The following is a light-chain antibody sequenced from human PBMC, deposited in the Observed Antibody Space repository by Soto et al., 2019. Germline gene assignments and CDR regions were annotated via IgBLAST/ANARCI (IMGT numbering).Light chain of an antibody. V-gene: IGKV3-11*01. CDR2: DAS. Sequence: EIVLTQSPATLSLSPGEGATLSCRASQTVSSYLAWYQQKPGQAPRLLIYDASNRATGIPARFSGSGSGTDFTLTISSLEPEDFVVYYCQQRANWPITFGQGTRLEIK. CDR3: QQRANWPIT. J-gene: IGKJ5*01. CDR1: QTVSSY.